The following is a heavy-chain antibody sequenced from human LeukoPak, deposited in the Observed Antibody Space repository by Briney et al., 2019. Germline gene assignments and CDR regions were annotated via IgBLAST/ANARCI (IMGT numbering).Heavy chain of an antibody. D-gene: IGHD6-13*01. Sequence: PGGSLRLSCAASGFTFTTYWMTWVRQAPGKGLEWVANINQDGTEKYYVDSVKGRFTISRDNAKNSLYLQMNSLRVEDTAVYYCAKDRPTVYSSSWLHFLDSWGQGTLVTVSS. J-gene: IGHJ4*02. V-gene: IGHV3-7*01. CDR1: GFTFTTYW. CDR2: INQDGTEK. CDR3: AKDRPTVYSSSWLHFLDS.